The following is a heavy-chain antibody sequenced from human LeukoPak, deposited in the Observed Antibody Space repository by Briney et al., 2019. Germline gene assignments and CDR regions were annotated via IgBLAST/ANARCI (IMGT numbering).Heavy chain of an antibody. J-gene: IGHJ2*01. CDR1: GFTFSSYA. D-gene: IGHD3-10*01. CDR3: ARDAFRARYFDL. CDR2: ISGSGSST. Sequence: QTGGSLRLSCAASGFTFSSYAMSWVRQAPGKGLEWVSSISGSGSSTYYADSVKGRFTISRDNSKNTLYLQMNSLRADDTAVYYCARDAFRARYFDLWGRGTLVTVSS. V-gene: IGHV3-23*01.